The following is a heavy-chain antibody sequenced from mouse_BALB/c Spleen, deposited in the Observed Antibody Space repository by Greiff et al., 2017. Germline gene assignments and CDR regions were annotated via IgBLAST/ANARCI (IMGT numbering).Heavy chain of an antibody. CDR2: ISSGSSTI. Sequence: EVQRVESGGGLVQPGGSRKLSCAASGFTFSSFGMHWVRQAPEKGLEWVAYISSGSSTIYYADTVKGRFTISRDNPKNTLFLQMTSLRSEDTAMYYCARSGDYRYDNYAMDYWGQGTSVTVSS. CDR3: ARSGDYRYDNYAMDY. D-gene: IGHD2-14*01. J-gene: IGHJ4*01. V-gene: IGHV5-17*02. CDR1: GFTFSSFG.